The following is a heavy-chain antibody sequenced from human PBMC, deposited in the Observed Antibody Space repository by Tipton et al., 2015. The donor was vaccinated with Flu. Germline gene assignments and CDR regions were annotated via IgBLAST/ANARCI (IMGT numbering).Heavy chain of an antibody. CDR1: GGSISSGGYF. V-gene: IGHV4-39*02. D-gene: IGHD4-11*01. Sequence: TLSLTCTVSGGSISSGGYFWGWIRQPPGQGLEWIGNIHRSGSPYYNPSLKSRVTMSVDTSRNYFSLKLYSVTAADTAVYYCARRDYSNYVSVPKNWFDSWGPGTLVTVTS. J-gene: IGHJ5*01. CDR2: IHRSGSP. CDR3: ARRDYSNYVSVPKNWFDS.